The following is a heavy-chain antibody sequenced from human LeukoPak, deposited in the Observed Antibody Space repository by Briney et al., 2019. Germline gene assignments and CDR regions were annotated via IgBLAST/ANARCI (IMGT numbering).Heavy chain of an antibody. Sequence: PSETLSLTCAVYGGSFSGYYWSWIRQPPGKGLEWIGEINHSGSTNYNPSLKSRVTISVDTSKNQFSPKLSSVTAADTAVYYCAREGLDTAMVSFDYWGQGTLVTVSS. CDR2: INHSGST. CDR1: GGSFSGYY. D-gene: IGHD5-18*01. CDR3: AREGLDTAMVSFDY. V-gene: IGHV4-34*01. J-gene: IGHJ4*02.